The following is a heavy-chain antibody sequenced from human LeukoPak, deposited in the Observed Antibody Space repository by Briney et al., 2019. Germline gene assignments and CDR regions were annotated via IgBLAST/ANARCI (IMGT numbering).Heavy chain of an antibody. D-gene: IGHD6-6*01. J-gene: IGHJ5*02. V-gene: IGHV3-21*01. CDR2: ISSSSSYI. CDR3: ARDEYSSSFNWFDP. Sequence: GGSLRLSCAASGFTFSSYSMNWVRQAPGKGLEWVSSISSSSSYIYYADSVKGRFTISRDNAKNSLYLQMNSLRAEDTAVYYCARDEYSSSFNWFDPWGQGTLVTVSP. CDR1: GFTFSSYS.